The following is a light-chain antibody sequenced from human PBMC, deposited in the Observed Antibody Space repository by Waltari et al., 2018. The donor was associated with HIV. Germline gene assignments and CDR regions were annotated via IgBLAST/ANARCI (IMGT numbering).Light chain of an antibody. CDR2: AAS. CDR1: QDIENY. Sequence: DIHISQSPSSLSASLGGRVTIACQASQDIENYLTWYQQKPGKSPKLLIYAASTLEVGVPSRFSGGGSGTDFNFTINNLQPDDFATYYCQQCKKLPRTFGGGTKVEMK. CDR3: QQCKKLPRT. J-gene: IGKJ4*01. V-gene: IGKV1-33*01.